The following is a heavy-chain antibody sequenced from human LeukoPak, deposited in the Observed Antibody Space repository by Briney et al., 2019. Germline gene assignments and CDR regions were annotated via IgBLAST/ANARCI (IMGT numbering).Heavy chain of an antibody. D-gene: IGHD3-22*01. CDR3: AKAAPTYYYDSSGYYPGDY. CDR1: GFTFSSYG. V-gene: IGHV3-30*18. J-gene: IGHJ4*02. Sequence: PGRFLRLSCAASGFTFSSYGMHWVRQAPGKGLEWVAVISYDGSNKYYADSVKGRFTISRDNSKNTLYLQMNSLRAEDTAVYYCAKAAPTYYYDSSGYYPGDYWGQGTLVTVSS. CDR2: ISYDGSNK.